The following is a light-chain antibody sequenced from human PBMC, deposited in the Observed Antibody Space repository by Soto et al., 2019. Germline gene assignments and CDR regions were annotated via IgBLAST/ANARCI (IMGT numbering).Light chain of an antibody. CDR1: QSVSSN. J-gene: IGKJ5*01. Sequence: LAECRAALSGSPGERAPLSCRASQSVSSNLTWYQQKPGQAPRLLIYDASNRATGIPARFSGSGSGTDFTLTISSLEPEDFAVYYCQQRSNWRITLGQGTRLEIK. V-gene: IGKV3-11*01. CDR2: DAS. CDR3: QQRSNWRIT.